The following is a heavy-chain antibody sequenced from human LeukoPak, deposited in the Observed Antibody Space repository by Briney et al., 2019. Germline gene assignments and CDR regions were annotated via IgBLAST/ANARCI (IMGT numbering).Heavy chain of an antibody. J-gene: IGHJ4*02. CDR1: GFTFSDHF. CDR2: SGNKGNSYIT. CDR3: ASTGWVRGFDY. V-gene: IGHV3-72*01. Sequence: GGSLRLSCAASGFTFSDHFMDWVRQAPGKGLEWFGRSGNKGNSYITEYAASVEGRFTISRDDSKKSLYLQMNSLKTEDTAVYYCASTGWVRGFDYWGQGTPVTVSS. D-gene: IGHD3-10*01.